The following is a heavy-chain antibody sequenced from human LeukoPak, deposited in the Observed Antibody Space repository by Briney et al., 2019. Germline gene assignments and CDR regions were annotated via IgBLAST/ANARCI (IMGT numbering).Heavy chain of an antibody. CDR1: GYTVTGYY. Sequence: ASVKVSCKASGYTVTGYYMHWVRQAPGQGLEWRGWINPNSGGTNYAQKFQGRVTMTRDTSISTAYMALSRLRSDDTAVYYCAKGPPEYCSGGSCHSGRNWIDPWGQGTLVTVSS. CDR2: INPNSGGT. J-gene: IGHJ5*02. D-gene: IGHD2-15*01. CDR3: AKGPPEYCSGGSCHSGRNWIDP. V-gene: IGHV1-2*02.